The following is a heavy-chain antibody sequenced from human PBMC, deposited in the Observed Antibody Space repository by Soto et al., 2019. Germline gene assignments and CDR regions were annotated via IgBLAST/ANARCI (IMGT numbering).Heavy chain of an antibody. CDR3: ARSSLYGMDV. V-gene: IGHV4-30-4*01. J-gene: IGHJ6*02. Sequence: KTSETLSLTCSVSGGSISSGYYYWSWIRQPPGKGLEWIGNIYYSGNTYYNPSLKSRLIISIDTSKNRFSLKVGSVTAADTAVYYCARSSLYGMDVWGQGTTVTVSS. CDR1: GGSISSGYYY. CDR2: IYYSGNT.